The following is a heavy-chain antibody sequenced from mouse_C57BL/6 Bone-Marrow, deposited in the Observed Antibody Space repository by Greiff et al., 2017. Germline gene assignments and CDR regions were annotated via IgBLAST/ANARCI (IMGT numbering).Heavy chain of an antibody. Sequence: QVQLQQSGAELVRPGASVKLSCKASGYTFTGYYINWVKQRPGQGLEWIAWIYPGSGDTNYNEKFKGKATLTAEKSSSTAYMQLSSLTSEDSAVYYCARWRDGDYWGQGTTLTVSS. CDR1: GYTFTGYY. V-gene: IGHV1-76*01. J-gene: IGHJ2*01. CDR3: ARWRDGDY. D-gene: IGHD3-3*01. CDR2: IYPGSGDT.